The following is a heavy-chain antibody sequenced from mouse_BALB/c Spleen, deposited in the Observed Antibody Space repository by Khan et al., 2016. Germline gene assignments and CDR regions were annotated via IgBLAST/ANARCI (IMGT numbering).Heavy chain of an antibody. CDR2: ISNSGST. CDR1: GYSITSDYA. Sequence: EVQLQESGPGLVQPSQSLSLTCTVTGYSITSDYAWNWLRQFPGTKLEWMGCISNSGSTSYNPSLKSRISITHDTSKNQFFLRLIPVTTEATCTFNCAGDLGWFAYWGQGTLVTVSA. CDR3: AGDLGWFAY. J-gene: IGHJ3*01. V-gene: IGHV3-2*02. D-gene: IGHD3-3*01.